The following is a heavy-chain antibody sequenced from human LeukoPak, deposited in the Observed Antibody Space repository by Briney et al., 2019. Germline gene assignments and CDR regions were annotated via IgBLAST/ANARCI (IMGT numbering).Heavy chain of an antibody. CDR2: IYVDGRTT. V-gene: IGHV3-74*01. J-gene: IGHJ5*02. CDR3: IRDFRSADL. Sequence: AGGSLRFYGVASGFTWSNYWMHWVREPPGHGLVWVSRIYVDGRTTNYADSVKGRFTISRDNAKNTVYLEMNSLSAEDTATYYCIRDFRSADLWGQGTLVTVTS. CDR1: GFTWSNYW.